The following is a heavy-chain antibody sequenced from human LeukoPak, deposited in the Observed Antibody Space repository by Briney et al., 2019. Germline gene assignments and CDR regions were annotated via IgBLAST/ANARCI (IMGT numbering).Heavy chain of an antibody. CDR1: GFAFSDYW. CDR2: IKQDGSEK. CDR3: VRAPYYSGIEHYFDH. D-gene: IGHD3-22*01. Sequence: GGSLRLSCAASGFAFSDYWMTWVRQAPGKGPEWVANIKQDGSEKYLVDSVKGRFTISRDNAKGSLYLQMNSMRAEDTAVYYCVRAPYYSGIEHYFDHWGQGILVTVSS. J-gene: IGHJ4*02. V-gene: IGHV3-7*03.